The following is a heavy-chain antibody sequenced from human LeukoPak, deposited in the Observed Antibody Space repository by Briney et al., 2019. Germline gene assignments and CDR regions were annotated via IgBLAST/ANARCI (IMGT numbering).Heavy chain of an antibody. CDR2: ISTDGSST. V-gene: IGHV3-74*01. D-gene: IGHD5-12*01. J-gene: IGHJ4*02. Sequence: GGSLRLSCAASGFIFSSYWMHWVRHAPGKGLLWVSRISTDGSSTSYADSVKGRFTISRDNAKNTLYLQMNSLRAEDTAVYYCVRDSGHDYYFDYWGQGTLVTVSS. CDR1: GFIFSSYW. CDR3: VRDSGHDYYFDY.